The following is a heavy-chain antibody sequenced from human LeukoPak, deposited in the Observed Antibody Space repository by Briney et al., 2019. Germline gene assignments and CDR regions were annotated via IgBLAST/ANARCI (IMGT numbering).Heavy chain of an antibody. V-gene: IGHV3-23*01. CDR3: ARVNDGDRYYYYYYMDV. J-gene: IGHJ6*03. CDR2: ISGSGDST. D-gene: IGHD4-17*01. Sequence: ETLSLTCTVSGGSISSYYWSWVRQAPGKGLEWVSVISGSGDSTYYADSVKGRFTISRDISKNTLYLQMKSLRAGDTAVYYCARVNDGDRYYYYYYMDVWGKGTTVTVSS. CDR1: GGSISSYY.